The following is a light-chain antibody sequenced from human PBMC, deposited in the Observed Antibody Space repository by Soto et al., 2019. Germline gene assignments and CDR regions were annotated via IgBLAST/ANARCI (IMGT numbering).Light chain of an antibody. J-gene: IGKJ5*01. CDR2: DAS. CDR3: QQRQYWPPIT. V-gene: IGKV3-11*01. Sequence: STCSSATLCFPPGESATLSCRASRNVNSYLAWYQQKPGQAPRLLVYDASNRAAGIPDTFSGSGSGTDFTLPISSLEPADFAIYYCQQRQYWPPITFGQGTQLEIK. CDR1: RNVNSY.